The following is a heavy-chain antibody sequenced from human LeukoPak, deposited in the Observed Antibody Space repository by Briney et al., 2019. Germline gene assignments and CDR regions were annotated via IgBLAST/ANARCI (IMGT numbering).Heavy chain of an antibody. J-gene: IGHJ4*02. D-gene: IGHD1/OR15-1a*01. V-gene: IGHV6-1*01. CDR3: ARGAGPGGTNFDY. CDR2: AYYRSKWFI. Sequence: SQTLSLTCAISGDSVSGSPAVWNWIRQSPSRGLEWLGRAYYRSKWFIDYALSVKGRITITPDTSKNQFSLQLNSVTAQDTGVYYCARGAGPGGTNFDYWGQGTLVTVSS. CDR1: GDSVSGSPAV.